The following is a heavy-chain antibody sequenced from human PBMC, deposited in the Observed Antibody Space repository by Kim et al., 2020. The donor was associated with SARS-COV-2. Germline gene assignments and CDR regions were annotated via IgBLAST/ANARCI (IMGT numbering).Heavy chain of an antibody. V-gene: IGHV3-33*01. CDR3: ARDGDYDYIWGSYPRGLFDY. J-gene: IGHJ4*02. Sequence: GGSLRLSCAASGFTFSSYGMHWVRQAPGKGLEWVAVIWYDGSNKYYADSVKGRFTISRDNSKNTLYLQMNSLRAEDTAVYYCARDGDYDYIWGSYPRGLFDYWGQGTLVTVSS. CDR2: IWYDGSNK. CDR1: GFTFSSYG. D-gene: IGHD3-16*02.